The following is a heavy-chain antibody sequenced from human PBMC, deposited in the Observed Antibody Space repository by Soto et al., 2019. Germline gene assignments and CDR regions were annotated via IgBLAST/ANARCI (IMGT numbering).Heavy chain of an antibody. CDR2: ISYDGSNK. D-gene: IGHD3-3*01. Sequence: GGSLRLSCAASGFTFSSYGMHWVRQAPGKGLEWVAVISYDGSNKYYADSVKGRFTISRDNSKNTLYLQMNSLRAEDTAVYYCAKSSSGDSWSGYGIPFDYWGQGTMVTV. CDR3: AKSSSGDSWSGYGIPFDY. V-gene: IGHV3-30*18. CDR1: GFTFSSYG. J-gene: IGHJ4*02.